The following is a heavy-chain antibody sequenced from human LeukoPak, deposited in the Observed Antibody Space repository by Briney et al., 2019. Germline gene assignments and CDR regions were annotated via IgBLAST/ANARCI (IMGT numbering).Heavy chain of an antibody. Sequence: PGRSLRLSCSASGFTLSNYGMHWVRQAPGKGLEWVAMISYDGSNKNHADSVKGRFTISRDNSKNTLYLQMNSLRAEDTAVYYCAKARSPGWGQGTLVTVSS. CDR2: ISYDGSNK. CDR3: AKARSPG. V-gene: IGHV3-30*18. J-gene: IGHJ4*02. CDR1: GFTLSNYG.